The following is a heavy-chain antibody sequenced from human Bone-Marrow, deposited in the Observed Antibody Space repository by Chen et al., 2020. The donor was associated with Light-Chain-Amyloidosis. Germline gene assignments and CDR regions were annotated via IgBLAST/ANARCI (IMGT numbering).Heavy chain of an antibody. Sequence: QVQLVQSGAEVKSPGASVKVSCKVSGDSLTDLAIHWVRQAPGKGLEWVGGFDPEEEEMMYGQKFQGRVRMIEDTSTETAYMELTSLTSEDTAIYYCATDVDVGDYYETGFNYWGQGTLVTVSS. CDR2: FDPEEEEM. V-gene: IGHV1-24*01. J-gene: IGHJ4*02. D-gene: IGHD3-22*01. CDR1: GDSLTDLA. CDR3: ATDVDVGDYYETGFNY.